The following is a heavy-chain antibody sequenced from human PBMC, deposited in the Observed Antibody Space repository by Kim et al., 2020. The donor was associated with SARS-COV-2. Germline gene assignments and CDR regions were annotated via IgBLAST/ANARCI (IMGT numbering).Heavy chain of an antibody. V-gene: IGHV3-23*01. CDR3: AKDGLSGGNGYYYYGMDV. CDR2: ISGSAGST. Sequence: GGSLRLSCAASGFTFSSYAMSWVRQAPGKGLEWVSAISGSAGSTYYADSVKGRFTISRDNSKNTSYLQMKILRAEDKAVYYCAKDGLSGGNGYYYYGMDVWGQGTTVTVSS. CDR1: GFTFSSYA. D-gene: IGHD2-15*01. J-gene: IGHJ6*02.